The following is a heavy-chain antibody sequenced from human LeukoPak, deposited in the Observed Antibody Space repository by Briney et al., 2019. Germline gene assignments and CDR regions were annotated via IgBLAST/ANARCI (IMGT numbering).Heavy chain of an antibody. V-gene: IGHV1-2*02. CDR2: INPNSGDT. CDR3: ARGDYFGNFGIGTSYYYYYMDV. Sequence: GASVKVSCKASGYTFTGYYMHWVRQAPGQGLEWMGWINPNSGDTNYAQKFQGRVTMTRDTSISTAYMELSRVRSDDTAVYYCARGDYFGNFGIGTSYYYYYMDVWGKGTTVTVSS. J-gene: IGHJ6*03. D-gene: IGHD2/OR15-2a*01. CDR1: GYTFTGYY.